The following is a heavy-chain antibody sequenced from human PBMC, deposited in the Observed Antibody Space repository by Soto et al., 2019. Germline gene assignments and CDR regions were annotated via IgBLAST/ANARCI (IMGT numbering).Heavy chain of an antibody. D-gene: IGHD5-18*01. CDR2: MNPNSGNT. CDR1: GYTFTSYD. V-gene: IGHV1-8*01. J-gene: IGHJ5*02. Sequence: GASVKVSCKASGYTFTSYDINWVRQATGQGLEWMGWMNPNSGNTGYAQKFQGRVTMTRNTSISTAYMELSSLRSEDTAVYYCARGVWGSGYSYGKMEFDPWGQGTLVTVSS. CDR3: ARGVWGSGYSYGKMEFDP.